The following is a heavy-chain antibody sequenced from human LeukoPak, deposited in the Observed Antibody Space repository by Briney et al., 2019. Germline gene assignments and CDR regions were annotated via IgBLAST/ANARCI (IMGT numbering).Heavy chain of an antibody. CDR3: AKNPDIVVVVAALGMDV. D-gene: IGHD2-15*01. Sequence: GGSLRLSCAASGFTFSNYAMSWVRQAPGKGLEWVSAISGSGGSTYYADSVKGRFTISRDNSKNTLYLEMNSLRAEDTAVYYCAKNPDIVVVVAALGMDVWGQGTTVTVSS. CDR2: ISGSGGST. V-gene: IGHV3-23*01. J-gene: IGHJ6*02. CDR1: GFTFSNYA.